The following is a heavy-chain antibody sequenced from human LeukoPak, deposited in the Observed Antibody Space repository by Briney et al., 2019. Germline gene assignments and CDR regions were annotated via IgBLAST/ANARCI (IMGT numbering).Heavy chain of an antibody. J-gene: IGHJ4*02. CDR3: VRDLGGFYYYGSGGQTRVDY. Sequence: PGGSLRLSCAASGFPFSDYSRSWVRQAPGKGLEWVSSINSISTYIFYADSVKGRFTVSRDNAKNSLYLLMDSLRAEDTAVYYCVRDLGGFYYYGSGGQTRVDYWGQGSLVTVSS. CDR1: GFPFSDYS. CDR2: INSISTYI. D-gene: IGHD3-10*01. V-gene: IGHV3-21*01.